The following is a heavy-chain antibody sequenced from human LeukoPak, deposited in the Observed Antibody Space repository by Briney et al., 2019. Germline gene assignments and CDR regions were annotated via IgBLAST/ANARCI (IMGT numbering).Heavy chain of an antibody. CDR3: AKDQRRADQGFLVY. D-gene: IGHD3-3*01. J-gene: IGHJ4*02. V-gene: IGHV3-30*18. Sequence: GGSLRHSCAASGFNFSSYGMHGVRQAPGKGLEGVAVISYDGSNKYYADSVKGRFTISRDNSKNTLYLQMNSLRAEDTAVYYCAKDQRRADQGFLVYWGQGTLVTVSS. CDR2: ISYDGSNK. CDR1: GFNFSSYG.